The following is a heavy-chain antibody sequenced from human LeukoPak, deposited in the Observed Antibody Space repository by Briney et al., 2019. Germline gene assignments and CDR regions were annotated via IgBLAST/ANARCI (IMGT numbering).Heavy chain of an antibody. CDR3: AEDPPSYYGSGSYYNFADY. J-gene: IGHJ4*02. CDR2: ISGSGGST. D-gene: IGHD3-10*01. CDR1: GFTFSSYA. V-gene: IGHV3-23*01. Sequence: GGSLRLSCAASGFTFSSYAMSWVRQAPGKGLEWVSAISGSGGSTYYADSVKGRLTISRDNSKNTLYLQMNSLRAEDTAVYYCAEDPPSYYGSGSYYNFADYWGQGTLVTVSS.